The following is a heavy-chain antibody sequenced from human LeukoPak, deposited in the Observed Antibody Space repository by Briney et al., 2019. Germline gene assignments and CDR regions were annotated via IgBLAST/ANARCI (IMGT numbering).Heavy chain of an antibody. CDR3: ARDTLYCSGNNCYSSFDY. D-gene: IGHD2-15*01. CDR2: IKQDGTEK. V-gene: IGHV3-7*01. Sequence: PGGSLRLSCAASGFTFTSSWMSWVRQAPGKGLEGVANIKQDGTEKYYVDSVKGRFTVSRDNARNSLYLQMSSLRAEDTAVYYCARDTLYCSGNNCYSSFDYWGQGTLVTVSS. CDR1: GFTFTSSW. J-gene: IGHJ4*02.